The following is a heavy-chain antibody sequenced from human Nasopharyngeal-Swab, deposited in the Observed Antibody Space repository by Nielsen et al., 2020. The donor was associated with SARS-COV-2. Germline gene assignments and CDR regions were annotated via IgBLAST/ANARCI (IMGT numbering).Heavy chain of an antibody. J-gene: IGHJ4*02. CDR2: INHSGST. V-gene: IGHV4-34*01. Sequence: WIRQPPGKGLEWIGEINHSGSTNYNPSLKSRVTISVDTSKNQFSLKLSSVTAADTAVYYCARSKKAPFDYWGQGTLVTSPQ. CDR3: ARSKKAPFDY.